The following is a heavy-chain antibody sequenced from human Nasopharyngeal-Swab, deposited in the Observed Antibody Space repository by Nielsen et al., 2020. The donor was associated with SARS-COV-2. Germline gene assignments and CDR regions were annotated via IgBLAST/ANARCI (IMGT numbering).Heavy chain of an antibody. V-gene: IGHV1-8*01. CDR1: GYTFTSYD. CDR3: ARAGIAAAGLGMDV. J-gene: IGHJ6*02. D-gene: IGHD6-13*01. Sequence: ASVKVSCKASGYTFTSYDINWVRQATGQGLEWMGWMNPNSGNTGYAQKFQGRVTMTRNTSISTAYMELSSLRSEDTAVYYCARAGIAAAGLGMDVWGQGTTVTVSS. CDR2: MNPNSGNT.